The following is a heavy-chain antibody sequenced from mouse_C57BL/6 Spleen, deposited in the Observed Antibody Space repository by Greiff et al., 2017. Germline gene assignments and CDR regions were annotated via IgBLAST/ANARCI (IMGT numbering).Heavy chain of an antibody. CDR3: TDDGYSGLAY. V-gene: IGHV1-15*01. CDR2: IDPETGGT. Sequence: VQLQQSGAELVRPGASVTLSCKASGYTFTDYEMHWVKQTPVHGLEWIGAIDPETGGTAYNQKFKGKAILTADKSSSTAYMELRSLTSEDSAVFYCTDDGYSGLAYWGQGTRVTVSA. D-gene: IGHD2-3*01. J-gene: IGHJ3*01. CDR1: GYTFTDYE.